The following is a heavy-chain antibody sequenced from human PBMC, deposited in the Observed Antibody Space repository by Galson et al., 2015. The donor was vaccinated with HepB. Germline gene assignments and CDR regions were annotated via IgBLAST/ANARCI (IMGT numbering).Heavy chain of an antibody. Sequence: SLRLSCAASGFTFSSYWMSWVRQAPGKGLEWVANIKQDGSEKYYVDSVKGRFTISRDNAKNSLYLQMNSLRAEDTAVYYCARSRLSSGWRSFDYWGQGTLVTVSS. CDR3: ARSRLSSGWRSFDY. D-gene: IGHD6-19*01. CDR2: IKQDGSEK. CDR1: GFTFSSYW. J-gene: IGHJ4*02. V-gene: IGHV3-7*03.